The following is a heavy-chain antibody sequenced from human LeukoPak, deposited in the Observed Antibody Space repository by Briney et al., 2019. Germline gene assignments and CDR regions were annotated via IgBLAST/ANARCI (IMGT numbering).Heavy chain of an antibody. J-gene: IGHJ5*02. Sequence: PGGSLRLSCAASGFTFSTYAMSWVRQAPGKGLEWVSAIMSSGGSTCYADSVRGRFTISRDNSNYTLYLQMNSLRAEDTAIYYCAKGNSWVDNWGQGTLVTVSS. CDR3: AKGNSWVDN. CDR2: IMSSGGST. CDR1: GFTFSTYA. D-gene: IGHD5-24*01. V-gene: IGHV3-23*01.